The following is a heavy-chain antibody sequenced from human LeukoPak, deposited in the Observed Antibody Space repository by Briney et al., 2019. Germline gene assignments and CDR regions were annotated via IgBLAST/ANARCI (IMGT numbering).Heavy chain of an antibody. D-gene: IGHD4-23*01. Sequence: GGSLRLSCAASGFTVSSNYMSWVRQAPGKGLEWVSVIYSGGSTYYADYVKGRFTISRDNSKNTLYLQMNSLRAEDTAVYYCARDADYGGKGYYYSYYMDVWGKGTTVTVSS. CDR3: ARDADYGGKGYYYSYYMDV. J-gene: IGHJ6*03. CDR1: GFTVSSNY. V-gene: IGHV3-66*02. CDR2: IYSGGST.